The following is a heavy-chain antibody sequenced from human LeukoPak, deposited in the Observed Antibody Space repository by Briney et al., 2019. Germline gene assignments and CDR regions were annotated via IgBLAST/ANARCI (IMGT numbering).Heavy chain of an antibody. CDR3: ASYYRGSGSYYTFEY. D-gene: IGHD3-10*01. CDR2: VATGGDT. V-gene: IGHV3-23*01. J-gene: IGHJ4*02. Sequence: QPGGSLRLSCAASGLTFSTYAMTWFRQAPGKGLEWVSSVATGGDTYYADSAKGRFTISRDNSKNTVHLQMNSLRVEDTAVYYCASYYRGSGSYYTFEYWGQGALVTVSS. CDR1: GLTFSTYA.